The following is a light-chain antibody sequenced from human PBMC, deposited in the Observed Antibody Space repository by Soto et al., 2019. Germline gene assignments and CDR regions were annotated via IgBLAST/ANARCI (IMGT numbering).Light chain of an antibody. CDR1: QSISSY. CDR2: ATS. CDR3: QQSYSTPWT. V-gene: IGKV1-39*01. Sequence: DIQMTQSPSSLSASVGDRVTITCRARQSISSYLNWYQQKPGKAPKLLIYATSSLQSGVPSRFSGSGSGTDFTLAISSLQPEDFATYYCQQSYSTPWTLGKGTQVEIK. J-gene: IGKJ1*01.